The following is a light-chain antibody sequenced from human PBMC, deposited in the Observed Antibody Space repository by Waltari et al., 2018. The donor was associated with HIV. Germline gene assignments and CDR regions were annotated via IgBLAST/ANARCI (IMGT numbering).Light chain of an antibody. J-gene: IGLJ2*01. CDR2: DDS. CDR3: QVWDSSSDHTRV. Sequence: SYVLTQPPSVSVAPGQTARINCGGKNHGSKSVHWYQQKPGQATVLVVYDDSDRPSGIPERFSGSNSGNTATLTISRVEAGDEADYYCQVWDSSSDHTRVFGGGTKLTVL. V-gene: IGLV3-21*02. CDR1: NHGSKS.